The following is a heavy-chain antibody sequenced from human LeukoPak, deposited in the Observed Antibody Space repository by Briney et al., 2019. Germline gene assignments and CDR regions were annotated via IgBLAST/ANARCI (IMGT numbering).Heavy chain of an antibody. CDR1: GYTFTGYY. Sequence: ASVKVSCKSSGYTFTGYYMHWVRQAPGQGLEWMGWINPNSGVTNYAQKFQGRVTMTRDTSISTVYMELSRLRSDDTAVYYCARQGALVKGIDYWGQGTLVTVSS. V-gene: IGHV1-2*02. CDR3: ARQGALVKGIDY. J-gene: IGHJ4*02. D-gene: IGHD6-13*01. CDR2: INPNSGVT.